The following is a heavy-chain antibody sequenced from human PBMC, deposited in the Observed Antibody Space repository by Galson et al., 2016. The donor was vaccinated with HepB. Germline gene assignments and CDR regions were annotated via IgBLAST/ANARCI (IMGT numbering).Heavy chain of an antibody. CDR3: ARDYNWNADY. CDR1: GFTFNSFA. Sequence: SLRLSCAASGFTFNSFAMSWVRQAPGKGLEWVAIIKQDGSDTKYVDSVKGRFTISRDNAKNSLYLQMDTLRVEDTAVYYCARDYNWNADYWGHGTLVTVSP. J-gene: IGHJ4*01. CDR2: IKQDGSDT. D-gene: IGHD1-20*01. V-gene: IGHV3-7*04.